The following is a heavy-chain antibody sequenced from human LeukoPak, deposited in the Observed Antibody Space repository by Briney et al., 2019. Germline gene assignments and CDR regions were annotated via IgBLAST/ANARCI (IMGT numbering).Heavy chain of an antibody. CDR3: ARWKAANWFDP. J-gene: IGHJ5*02. D-gene: IGHD1-1*01. Sequence: ASVKVSCKASGDTFTGYYMHGVRQAPGQGLEWMGWINPNSGGTNYAQKFQGRVTMTRDTSISTAYMELSRLRSDDTAVYYCARWKAANWFDPWGQGTLVNVSS. CDR1: GDTFTGYY. V-gene: IGHV1-2*02. CDR2: INPNSGGT.